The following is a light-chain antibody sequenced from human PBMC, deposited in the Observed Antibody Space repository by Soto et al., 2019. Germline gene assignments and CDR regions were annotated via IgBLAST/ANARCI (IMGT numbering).Light chain of an antibody. V-gene: IGKV1-5*03. J-gene: IGKJ2*01. CDR1: QNVSNW. CDR3: QQYSKEST. Sequence: DVEMTQSPSTLPTSIGDRVTINCRASQNVSNWLAWYQQKPGKAPTLLIYKASRLESGVPSRFSASGSGTDFTLTINSLQSDYFATYFCQQYSKESTFGQGTKLEIK. CDR2: KAS.